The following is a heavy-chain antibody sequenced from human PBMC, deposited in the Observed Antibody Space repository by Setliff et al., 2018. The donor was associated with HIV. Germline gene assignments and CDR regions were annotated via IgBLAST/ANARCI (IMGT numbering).Heavy chain of an antibody. CDR2: ISYTEGS. CDR3: ARDRRNPVNSDMDV. CDR1: GGSISTTSYY. J-gene: IGHJ6*02. Sequence: SETLSLTCTVSGGSISTTSYYWGLIRQPPGKGLEWIGSISYTEGSFDNASFESRVTMSVDSSKNHFSLKMTSVTAADTAVYFRARDRRNPVNSDMDVWGQGTTVTVSS. V-gene: IGHV4-39*07.